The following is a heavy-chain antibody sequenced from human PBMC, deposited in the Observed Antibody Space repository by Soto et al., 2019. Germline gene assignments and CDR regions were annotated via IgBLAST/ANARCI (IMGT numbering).Heavy chain of an antibody. Sequence: ASVKVSCKVSGYTLTELSMHWVRQAPGKGLEWMGGFDPEDGETIYAQKFQGRVTMTEDTSTDTAYMELSSLRSEDTAVYYCATYQLAAAEQYYYGMDVWGQGTTVTVSS. CDR2: FDPEDGET. J-gene: IGHJ6*02. V-gene: IGHV1-24*01. CDR1: GYTLTELS. CDR3: ATYQLAAAEQYYYGMDV. D-gene: IGHD6-13*01.